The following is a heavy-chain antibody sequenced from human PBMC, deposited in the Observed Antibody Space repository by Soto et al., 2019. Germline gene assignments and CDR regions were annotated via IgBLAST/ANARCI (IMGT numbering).Heavy chain of an antibody. J-gene: IGHJ4*02. CDR2: IYFTGGT. CDR3: ASIPRRGYSYGIDY. D-gene: IGHD2-21*02. Sequence: QVQLQESGPGLVKPSQTLSLTCNVSGGSISSGTSYWTWIRQHPGEGLEWIGHIYFTGGTYSNPSLRSRLTMSVDTSKNQFSLKLTSVTAADTATYYCASIPRRGYSYGIDYWGQGTLVTVSS. V-gene: IGHV4-31*03. CDR1: GGSISSGTSY.